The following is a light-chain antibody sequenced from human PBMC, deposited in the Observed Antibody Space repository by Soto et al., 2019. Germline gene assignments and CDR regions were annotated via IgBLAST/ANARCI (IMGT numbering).Light chain of an antibody. V-gene: IGKV1-27*01. CDR2: SAS. J-gene: IGKJ5*01. Sequence: DILMTQSPPSLSASVGDRVTITCRASQGIGNSLAWYQQKPGTVPKLLIYSASTLPTGVPSRFSGSGSGTDFTLTISSLQPEDVAAYYCQKYNTVPATFGQGTRLEIK. CDR3: QKYNTVPAT. CDR1: QGIGNS.